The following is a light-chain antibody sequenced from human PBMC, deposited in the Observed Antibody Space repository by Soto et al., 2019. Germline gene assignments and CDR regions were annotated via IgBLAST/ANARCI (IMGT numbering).Light chain of an antibody. CDR2: GAS. CDR1: QSVSSNY. J-gene: IGKJ1*01. CDR3: QQYGSSPRT. V-gene: IGKV3-20*01. Sequence: EIVLTQSPGTLSLSPGERATRSCRASQSVSSNYLAWYQQKPGQAPRLHIYGASSRATGIPDRFTGSGSGTDFTLTISRLAPEDFAVYYCQQYGSSPRTFGQGTKVEIK.